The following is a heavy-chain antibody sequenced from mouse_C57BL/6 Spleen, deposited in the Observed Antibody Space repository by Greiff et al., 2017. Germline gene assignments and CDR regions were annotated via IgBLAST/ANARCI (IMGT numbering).Heavy chain of an antibody. Sequence: QVQLQQPGAELVRPGSSVKLSCKASGYTFTSYWMDWVKQRPGQGLEWIGNIYPSDSETHYNQKFKDKATLTVDKSSSTAYMQLSSLTSEDSAVYYCARYHYYYGRTSWFAYWGQGTLVTVSA. J-gene: IGHJ3*01. CDR3: ARYHYYYGRTSWFAY. V-gene: IGHV1-61*01. D-gene: IGHD1-1*01. CDR1: GYTFTSYW. CDR2: IYPSDSET.